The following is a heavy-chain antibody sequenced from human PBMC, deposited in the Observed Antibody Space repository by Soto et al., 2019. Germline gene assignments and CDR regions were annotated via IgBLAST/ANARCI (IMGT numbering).Heavy chain of an antibody. CDR1: GGSISSGHW. D-gene: IGHD6-19*01. Sequence: QVELQESGPGLVKTSGALSLTCAVSGGSISSGHWWSWVRQPPGEGLEWIGEIFQSGTTNYNPSVESRVIISMDKSKNQFSLEVSAVTASDTAVYFCARHIAVAGTRGFDYWGQGTLVTVSS. J-gene: IGHJ4*02. CDR2: IFQSGTT. V-gene: IGHV4-4*02. CDR3: ARHIAVAGTRGFDY.